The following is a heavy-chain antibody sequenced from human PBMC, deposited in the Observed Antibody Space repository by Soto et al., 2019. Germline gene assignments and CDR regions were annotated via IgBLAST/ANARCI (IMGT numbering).Heavy chain of an antibody. Sequence: SETLSLTCTVSGGSMSSYYWSWIRQPPGKGLEWIGYIYYSGSTNYHPSLKSRVTISVDRSKNQFTLQLTSVTVEDTAVYYCATSYGNACYTYWGQGTPVTLSS. D-gene: IGHD3-10*01. V-gene: IGHV4-59*01. CDR2: IYYSGST. J-gene: IGHJ4*02. CDR1: GGSMSSYY. CDR3: ATSYGNACYTY.